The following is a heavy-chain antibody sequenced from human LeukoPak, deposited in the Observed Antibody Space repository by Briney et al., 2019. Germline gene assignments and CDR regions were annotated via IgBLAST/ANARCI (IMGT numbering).Heavy chain of an antibody. CDR3: ARDTHLEPHFGSGDWFDP. CDR1: GGSNSRSYY. V-gene: IGHV4-31*03. J-gene: IGHJ5*02. D-gene: IGHD3-10*01. CDR2: IYYSGST. Sequence: ASETLSLTCTVSGGSNSRSYYWGWVRQHPGKGLEWIGYIYYSGSTYYNPSLKSRVTISVDTSKNQFSLKLSSVTAADTAVYYCARDTHLEPHFGSGDWFDPWGQGTLVTVSS.